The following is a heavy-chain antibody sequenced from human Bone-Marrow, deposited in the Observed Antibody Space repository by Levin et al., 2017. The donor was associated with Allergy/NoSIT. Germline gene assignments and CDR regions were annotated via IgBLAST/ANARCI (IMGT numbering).Heavy chain of an antibody. Sequence: GESLKISCAASGFTFSNYWMHWVRQAPGKGLVWVSRINTYGNTTSYADSVKGRFTISRDNAKNTLYLQLNSLRAEDTAVYYCARGLGYGNGYNWNDPWGQGTLVTVSS. CDR2: INTYGNTT. D-gene: IGHD4-11*01. CDR1: GFTFSNYW. CDR3: ARGLGYGNGYNWNDP. V-gene: IGHV3-74*01. J-gene: IGHJ5*02.